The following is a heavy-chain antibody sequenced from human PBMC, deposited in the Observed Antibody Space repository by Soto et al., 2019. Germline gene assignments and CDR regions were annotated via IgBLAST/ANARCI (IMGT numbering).Heavy chain of an antibody. CDR1: GFTFSNYW. CDR2: ISGDGSST. D-gene: IGHD2-2*01. J-gene: IGHJ5*02. Sequence: PGGSLRLSCAASGFTFSNYWMHWVRQAPGKGLVWVSRISGDGSSTTYADSVKGRFTISRDNAKSTLYLQMNSLRAEDTAVYYCARDFIVCGSTSCPPWGQGTLVTVSS. V-gene: IGHV3-74*01. CDR3: ARDFIVCGSTSCPP.